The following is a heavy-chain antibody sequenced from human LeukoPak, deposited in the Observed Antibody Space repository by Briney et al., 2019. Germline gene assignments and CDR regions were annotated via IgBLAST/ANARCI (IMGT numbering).Heavy chain of an antibody. CDR3: ARRATSGNYQMLHFDS. J-gene: IGHJ4*01. CDR2: VYDTGDT. D-gene: IGHD1-7*01. CDR1: GTSITRTY. Sequence: SETLSLTCTVSGTSITRTYWSWIRQPPGRGLESVGYVYDTGDTNYNPPLKSRVTMSLDTSKNQFSLTLSSVTAADTAIYYCARRATSGNYQMLHFDSWGQGILVTVSS. V-gene: IGHV4-59*08.